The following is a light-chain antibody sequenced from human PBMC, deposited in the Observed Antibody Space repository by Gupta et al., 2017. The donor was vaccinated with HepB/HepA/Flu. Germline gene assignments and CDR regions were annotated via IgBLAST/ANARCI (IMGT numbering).Light chain of an antibody. J-gene: IGKJ4*01. CDR2: AAS. CDR1: QSISSY. V-gene: IGKV1-39*01. Sequence: DIQMTQSPSSLSASVGDRVTITCRASQSISSYLNWYQQKPGKAPKLLIYAASSLQSGVPSRFSGSGSGTDFTLTIISLQPEDFATYYCQQSYSTPHPFGGGTQVEIK. CDR3: QQSYSTPHP.